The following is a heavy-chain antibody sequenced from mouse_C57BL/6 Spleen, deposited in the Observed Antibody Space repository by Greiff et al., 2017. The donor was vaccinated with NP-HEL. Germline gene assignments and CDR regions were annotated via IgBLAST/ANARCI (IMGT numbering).Heavy chain of an antibody. CDR3: ARPSYYGSSYVYFDV. CDR2: IYPGSGNT. V-gene: IGHV1-76*01. D-gene: IGHD1-1*01. J-gene: IGHJ1*03. CDR1: GYTFTDYY. Sequence: VQLQQSGAELVRPGASVKLSCKASGYTFTDYYINWVKQRPGQGLEWIARIYPGSGNTYYNEKFKGKATLTAEKSSSTAYMQLSSLTSEDSAVYFGARPSYYGSSYVYFDVWGTGTTVTVSS.